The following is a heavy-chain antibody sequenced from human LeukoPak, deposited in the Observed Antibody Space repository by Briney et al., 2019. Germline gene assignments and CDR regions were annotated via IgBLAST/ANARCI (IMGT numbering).Heavy chain of an antibody. J-gene: IGHJ4*02. Sequence: GGSLRLSCAVSGFTMKNFGMHWVRQAPGKGLEWVAVIWYDGSQGHYIDSVKGRFAISRENSMNTLSLEMNGLRVEDTAVYYCVRGADMNYNFENSFYFDSWGKGALVIVSS. CDR3: VRGADMNYNFENSFYFDS. V-gene: IGHV3-33*01. D-gene: IGHD3-3*01. CDR1: GFTMKNFG. CDR2: IWYDGSQG.